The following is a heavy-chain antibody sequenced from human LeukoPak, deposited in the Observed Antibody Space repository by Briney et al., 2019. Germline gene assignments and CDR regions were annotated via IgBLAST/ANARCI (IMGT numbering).Heavy chain of an antibody. V-gene: IGHV3-7*01. Sequence: GGSLRLSCAASGFTFRSYWMSWVRQAPGKGLEWVANIKQDGSEKYYVDSVKGRFTISRDNAKNSLYLQMNSLRAEDTAVYYCARHPHPDGYCSSTSCLAWGQGTLVTVSS. J-gene: IGHJ5*02. D-gene: IGHD2-2*03. CDR3: ARHPHPDGYCSSTSCLA. CDR2: IKQDGSEK. CDR1: GFTFRSYW.